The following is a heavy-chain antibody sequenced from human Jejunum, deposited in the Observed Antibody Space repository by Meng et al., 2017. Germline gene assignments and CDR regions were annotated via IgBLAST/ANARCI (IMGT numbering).Heavy chain of an antibody. V-gene: IGHV3-7*01. Sequence: GESLKISCAASGFTFSNHWMSWVRQAPGKGLEWVANIKNDGSEKYYVDSVKGRFTISRDNAQSSLSLQMNSLRAEDTAVYYCARYRDSIDYWDRGTLAT. CDR1: GFTFSNHW. D-gene: IGHD1-14*01. CDR3: ARYRDSIDY. J-gene: IGHJ4*02. CDR2: IKNDGSEK.